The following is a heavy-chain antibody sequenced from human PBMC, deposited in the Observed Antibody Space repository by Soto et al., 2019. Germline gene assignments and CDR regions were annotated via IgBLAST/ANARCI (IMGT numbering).Heavy chain of an antibody. CDR1: GGSISSYY. CDR3: ARPKSWTAMVNRDYGMDV. Sequence: SETLSLTCTVSGGSISSYYWSWIRQPPGKGLEWIGYIYYSGSTYYNPSLKSRVTISVDTSKNQFSLKLSSVTAADTAVYYCARPKSWTAMVNRDYGMDVWGQGTTVTVSS. CDR2: IYYSGST. J-gene: IGHJ6*02. D-gene: IGHD5-18*01. V-gene: IGHV4-59*04.